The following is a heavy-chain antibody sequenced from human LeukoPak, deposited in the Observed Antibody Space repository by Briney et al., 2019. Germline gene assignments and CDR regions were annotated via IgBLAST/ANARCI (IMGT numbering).Heavy chain of an antibody. V-gene: IGHV4-31*03. Sequence: SQTLSLTCTVSGGSISSGGYYWSRIRQHPGKGLEWIGYIYYSGSIYYNPSLKSRVTISVDTSKNQFSLKLSSVTAADTAVYYCARDVGTGYYYYYYGMDVWGQGTTVTVSS. CDR3: ARDVGTGYYYYYYGMDV. CDR1: GGSISSGGYY. D-gene: IGHD1-14*01. CDR2: IYYSGSI. J-gene: IGHJ6*02.